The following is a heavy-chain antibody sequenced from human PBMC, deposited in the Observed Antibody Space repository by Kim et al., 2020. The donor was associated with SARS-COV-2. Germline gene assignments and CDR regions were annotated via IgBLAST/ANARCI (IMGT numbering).Heavy chain of an antibody. V-gene: IGHV1-18*01. J-gene: IGHJ5*02. D-gene: IGHD3-16*01. Sequence: NYAQKLQGRVTMTTDTSTSTAYMELRSLRSDDTAVYYCARATRASWADDPWGQGTLVTVSS. CDR3: ARATRASWADDP.